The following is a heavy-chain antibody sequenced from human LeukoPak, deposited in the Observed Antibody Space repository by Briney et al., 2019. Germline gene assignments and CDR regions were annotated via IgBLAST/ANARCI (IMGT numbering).Heavy chain of an antibody. CDR2: MNPNSGNT. V-gene: IGHV1-8*02. Sequence: ASVKVSCKASGGTFSSYAISWVRQATGQGLEWMGWMNPNSGNTGYAQKFQGRVTMTRNTSISTAYMELSSLRSEDTAVYYCASGAGDHDYWGQGALVTVSS. J-gene: IGHJ4*02. CDR3: ASGAGDHDY. CDR1: GGTFSSYA. D-gene: IGHD4-17*01.